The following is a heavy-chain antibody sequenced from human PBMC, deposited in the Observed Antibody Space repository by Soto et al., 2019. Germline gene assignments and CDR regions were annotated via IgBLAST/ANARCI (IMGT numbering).Heavy chain of an antibody. J-gene: IGHJ3*02. CDR3: ASPARNYDFWSGYSFDI. CDR1: GFTFSSYA. V-gene: IGHV3-23*01. CDR2: INGNDGST. Sequence: PGGSLRLSCAASGFTFSSYAMSWVRQAPGKGLEWVSTINGNDGSTYYADSVKGRFTISRDNSKNTLYLQMNSLRSEDTAVYYCASPARNYDFWSGYSFDIWGQGTMVTVSS. D-gene: IGHD3-3*01.